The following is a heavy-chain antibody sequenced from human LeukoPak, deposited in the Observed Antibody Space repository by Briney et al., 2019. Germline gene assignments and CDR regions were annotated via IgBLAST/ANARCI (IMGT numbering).Heavy chain of an antibody. D-gene: IGHD1-26*01. CDR2: INHSGST. Sequence: SETLSLTCAVYGGSFSGYYWSWVRQPPGKGLEWIGEINHSGSTNYNPSLKSRVTISVDTSKNQFSLKLSSVTAADTAVYYCARGRPVPGGAFDIWGQGTMVTVSS. CDR1: GGSFSGYY. V-gene: IGHV4-34*01. CDR3: ARGRPVPGGAFDI. J-gene: IGHJ3*02.